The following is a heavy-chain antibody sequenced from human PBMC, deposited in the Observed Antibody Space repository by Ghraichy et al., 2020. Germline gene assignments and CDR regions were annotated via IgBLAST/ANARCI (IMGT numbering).Heavy chain of an antibody. CDR2: TYYRSKWYN. D-gene: IGHD3-10*01. CDR3: ARGVAARGDAGYFDL. J-gene: IGHJ2*01. V-gene: IGHV6-1*01. CDR1: GDSVSSNSAA. Sequence: SQTLSLTCAISGDSVSSNSAAWNWIRQSPSRGLEWLGRTYYRSKWYNDYAVSVKSRITINPDTSKNQFSLQLNSVTPEDTAVYFCARGVAARGDAGYFDLWVRGTLVTVSS.